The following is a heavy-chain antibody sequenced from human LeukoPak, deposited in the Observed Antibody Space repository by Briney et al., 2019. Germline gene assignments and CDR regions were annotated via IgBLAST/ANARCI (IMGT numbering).Heavy chain of an antibody. CDR3: ARIGYGDSAVDY. CDR1: GASISGDY. Sequence: SETLSLTCTVSGASISGDYWIWIRQPPGKGLEWIGYIYYTGSTYYNPSLKSRVTISVDTSKNQFSLKLSSVTAADTAVYYCARIGYGDSAVDYWGQGTLVTVSS. CDR2: IYYTGST. J-gene: IGHJ4*02. V-gene: IGHV4-59*08. D-gene: IGHD4-17*01.